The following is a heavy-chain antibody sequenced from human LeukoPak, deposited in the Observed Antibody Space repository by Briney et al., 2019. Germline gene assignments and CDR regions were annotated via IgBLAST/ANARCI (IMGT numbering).Heavy chain of an antibody. V-gene: IGHV3-30-3*01. D-gene: IGHD3-3*01. J-gene: IGHJ4*02. CDR1: GFTFSSYA. CDR2: ISYDGSNK. Sequence: GGSLRLSCVASGFTFSSYAMHWVRQAPGKGLEWVAVISYDGSNKYYADSVKGRFTISRDNSKNTLYLQMNSLRAEDTAVYYCARVPGTYYDFWSGLDYWGQGTLVTVSS. CDR3: ARVPGTYYDFWSGLDY.